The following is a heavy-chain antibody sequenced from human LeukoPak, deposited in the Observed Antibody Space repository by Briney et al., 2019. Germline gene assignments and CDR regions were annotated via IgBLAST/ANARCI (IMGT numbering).Heavy chain of an antibody. CDR3: ARGKGFVGHFDY. D-gene: IGHD2-15*01. CDR1: GGSFSTNT. V-gene: IGHV1-69*08. CDR2: IIPVLGTA. Sequence: SVKVSCKASGGSFSTNTISWVRQAPGQGAEWMGGIIPVLGTAEYAEKFKGRVTIFADKSTSTAYMELSSLKSEDTALYYCARGKGFVGHFDYWGQGTLVTVSS. J-gene: IGHJ4*02.